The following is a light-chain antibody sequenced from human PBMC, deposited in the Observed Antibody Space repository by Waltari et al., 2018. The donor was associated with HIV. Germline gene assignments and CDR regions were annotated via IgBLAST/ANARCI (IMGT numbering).Light chain of an antibody. CDR2: RDN. CDR3: AAWDDRLSGL. V-gene: IGLV1-47*01. CDR1: SSNIGLYH. J-gene: IGLJ2*01. Sequence: QSVLTQPPPASGTPGQRVTISCSGGSSNIGLYHVYWYQEFPGTAPKLLIYRDNQRPPGVPDRFSGSKSGTSASLVISGLRSEDEADYYCAAWDDRLSGLFGGGTKVTVL.